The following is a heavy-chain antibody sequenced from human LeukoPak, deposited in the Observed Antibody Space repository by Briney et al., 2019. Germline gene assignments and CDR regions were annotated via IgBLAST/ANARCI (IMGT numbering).Heavy chain of an antibody. CDR3: ARPYCSGGTCYFDY. J-gene: IGHJ4*02. Sequence: GGSLRLSCAASGFTLSNHWMHWVRHAPGKGLVWVSRINNDGTITTYADSVKGRFTISRDNAKSTLYLQMDSLRAEDTAVYYCARPYCSGGTCYFDYWGRGALVTASS. CDR1: GFTLSNHW. CDR2: INNDGTIT. V-gene: IGHV3-74*01. D-gene: IGHD2-15*01.